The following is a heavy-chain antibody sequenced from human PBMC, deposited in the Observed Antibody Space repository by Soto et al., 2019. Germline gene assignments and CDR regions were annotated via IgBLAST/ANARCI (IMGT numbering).Heavy chain of an antibody. D-gene: IGHD2-15*01. CDR3: ARHEGYCSGGSCYIDY. Sequence: SETLSLTCTVSGGSISSYYWSWIRQPPGKGLEWIGYIHYSGSTNYNPSLKSRVTISVDTSKNQFSLKLSSVTAADTAVYYCARHEGYCSGGSCYIDYWGQGTLVTVSS. CDR2: IHYSGST. CDR1: GGSISSYY. V-gene: IGHV4-59*08. J-gene: IGHJ4*02.